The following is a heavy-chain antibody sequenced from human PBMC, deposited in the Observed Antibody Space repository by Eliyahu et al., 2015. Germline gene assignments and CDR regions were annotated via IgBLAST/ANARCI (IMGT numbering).Heavy chain of an antibody. CDR2: ISGYNGNT. Sequence: QVQLVQSGAEVKKPGASVKVSCKASGFTFTSYGFTWVRQAPGQGLEWMGWISGYNGNTNYPQKFQGRVTMTTDISTNTAYMELRSLRSDDTAVYYCARGITIHGVDSDGMNVWGQGTTVTVSS. CDR1: GFTFTSYG. D-gene: IGHD3-3*01. J-gene: IGHJ6*02. V-gene: IGHV1-18*04. CDR3: ARGITIHGVDSDGMNV.